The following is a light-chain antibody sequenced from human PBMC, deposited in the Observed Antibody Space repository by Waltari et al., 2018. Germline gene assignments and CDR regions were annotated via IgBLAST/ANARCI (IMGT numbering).Light chain of an antibody. J-gene: IGLJ1*01. CDR2: EGT. V-gene: IGLV2-23*01. CDR1: SNDLGTHNL. Sequence: QSALTQPASVSGSPGQSITISCTGSSNDLGTHNLVSWYQQPPGKAPKLMIYEGTERPSGVSNRFSGSKSGNTASLTISGLQAEDEADYYCCSYAGSTTFLYVFGTGTKVTVL. CDR3: CSYAGSTTFLYV.